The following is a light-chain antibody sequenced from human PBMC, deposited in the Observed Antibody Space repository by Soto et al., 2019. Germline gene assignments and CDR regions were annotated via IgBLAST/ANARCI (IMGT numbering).Light chain of an antibody. CDR1: RGISSY. Sequence: IQLTQSPSSLSASVVDRVTITGRASRGISSYLAWYQQKPGKAPKLLVYSASTLQSGVPSRFSGSGSGPDFTLTISSLQPEDSATYFCQQLNSYPQTCGQGTRLEI. CDR3: QQLNSYPQT. V-gene: IGKV1-9*01. CDR2: SAS. J-gene: IGKJ5*01.